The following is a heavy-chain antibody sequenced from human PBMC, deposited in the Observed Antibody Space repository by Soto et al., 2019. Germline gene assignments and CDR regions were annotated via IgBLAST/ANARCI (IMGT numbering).Heavy chain of an antibody. CDR1: GGTFSSYA. V-gene: IGHV1-69*12. CDR2: ILPIFGTA. J-gene: IGHJ5*02. Sequence: QVQLVQSGAEVKKPGSSVKVSCKASGGTFSSYAISWVRQAPGQGLEWMGGILPIFGTANYAQKFQGRVTITADESTSTAYMELSSLRSEDTAVYYCARGHCSGGSCYWYNWFDPWGQGTLVTVSS. D-gene: IGHD2-15*01. CDR3: ARGHCSGGSCYWYNWFDP.